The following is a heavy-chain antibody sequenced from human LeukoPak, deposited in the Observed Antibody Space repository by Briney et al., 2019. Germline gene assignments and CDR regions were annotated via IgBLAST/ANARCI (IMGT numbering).Heavy chain of an antibody. V-gene: IGHV3-7*01. J-gene: IGHJ4*02. CDR1: GFTLSKYW. Sequence: GGSLRLSWVGSGFTLSKYWMNWGRQAPGKGLEWVANIKEDGSQIYYVDSVRGRFTISRDNAENSVYLQMNSLRAEDTAVYYCAGSSGWLFDYWGQGSLVAVSS. D-gene: IGHD6-19*01. CDR2: IKEDGSQI. CDR3: AGSSGWLFDY.